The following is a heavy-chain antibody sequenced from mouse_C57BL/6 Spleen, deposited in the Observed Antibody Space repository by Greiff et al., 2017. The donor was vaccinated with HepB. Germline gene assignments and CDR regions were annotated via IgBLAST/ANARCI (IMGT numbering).Heavy chain of an antibody. Sequence: QVQLQQSGAELVRPGTSVKVSCKASGYAFTNYLIEWVKQRPGQGLEWIGVINPGSGGTNYNEKFKGKATLTAAKSSSTAYMQLSSLTSEDSAVYFCARGGATVVARYFDVWGTGTTVTVSS. CDR3: ARGGATVVARYFDV. CDR2: INPGSGGT. D-gene: IGHD1-1*01. J-gene: IGHJ1*03. CDR1: GYAFTNYL. V-gene: IGHV1-54*01.